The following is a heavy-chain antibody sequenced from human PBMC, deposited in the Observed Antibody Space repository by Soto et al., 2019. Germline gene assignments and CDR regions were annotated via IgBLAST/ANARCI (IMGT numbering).Heavy chain of an antibody. Sequence: LRLSCAASGFTFSSYGMHWVRQAPGKGLEWVAVISYDGSNKYYADSVKGRFTISRDNSKNTLYLQMNSLRAEDTAVYYCAKRSASSDYWGQGTLVTVS. CDR2: ISYDGSNK. J-gene: IGHJ4*02. V-gene: IGHV3-30*18. D-gene: IGHD3-10*01. CDR3: AKRSASSDY. CDR1: GFTFSSYG.